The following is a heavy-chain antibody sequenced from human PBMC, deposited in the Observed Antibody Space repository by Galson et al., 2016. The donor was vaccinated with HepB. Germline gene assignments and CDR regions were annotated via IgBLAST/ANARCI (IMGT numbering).Heavy chain of an antibody. D-gene: IGHD3-3*01. Sequence: TLSLTCTVSGGSINSGGYYWSWIRHHPGKGLEWIGYISYSGSTYYNPSLKSRVTISVDTSKNQFSLQVSSVTAADTAVYYCASGQGSYDSPYNYGMDVWGQGTTVTVSS. CDR3: ASGQGSYDSPYNYGMDV. CDR2: ISYSGST. J-gene: IGHJ6*02. CDR1: GGSINSGGYY. V-gene: IGHV4-31*03.